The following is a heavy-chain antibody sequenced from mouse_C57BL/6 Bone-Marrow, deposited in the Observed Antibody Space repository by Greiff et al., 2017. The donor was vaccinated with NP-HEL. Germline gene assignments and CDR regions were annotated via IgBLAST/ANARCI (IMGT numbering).Heavy chain of an antibody. D-gene: IGHD1-1*01. CDR1: GFTFSSYG. CDR2: ISSGGSYT. J-gene: IGHJ4*01. V-gene: IGHV5-6*02. CDR3: ARRGVVAYYAMDY. Sequence: EVNLVESGGDLVKPGGSLKLSCAASGFTFSSYGMSWVRQTPDKRLEWVATISSGGSYTYYPDSVKGRFTISRDNAKNTLYLQMSSLKSEDTAMYYCARRGVVAYYAMDYWSQGTSVTVSS.